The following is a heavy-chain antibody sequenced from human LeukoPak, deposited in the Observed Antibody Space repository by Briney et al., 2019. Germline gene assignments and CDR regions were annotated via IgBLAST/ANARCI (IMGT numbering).Heavy chain of an antibody. CDR3: VKESGFMVARNSAFDI. V-gene: IGHV3-64D*06. D-gene: IGHD4/OR15-4a*01. CDR1: GFTFNSYP. Sequence: PGGSLRLSCSASGFTFNSYPVHWVRQAPGKGLEYVSGISRNGGSTYYADSVKGRFTISRDNSKNTLYLQMSSLRAEDTAVYYCVKESGFMVARNSAFDIWGQGTMVTVSS. CDR2: ISRNGGST. J-gene: IGHJ3*02.